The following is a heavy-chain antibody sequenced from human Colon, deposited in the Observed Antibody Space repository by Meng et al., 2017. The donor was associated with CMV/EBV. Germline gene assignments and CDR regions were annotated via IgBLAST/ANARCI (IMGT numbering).Heavy chain of an antibody. Sequence: SGDRVSSNNVGWNWIRQSPSRGLEWLGRTYYRSQWSTDYAVSLRSRINIKADTAKNQFALQLNSVTPEDTAMYYCARVISSIGIIDYWGQGSLVTVSS. CDR2: TYYRSQWST. J-gene: IGHJ4*02. D-gene: IGHD1-26*01. CDR3: ARVISSIGIIDY. CDR1: GDRVSSNNVG. V-gene: IGHV6-1*01.